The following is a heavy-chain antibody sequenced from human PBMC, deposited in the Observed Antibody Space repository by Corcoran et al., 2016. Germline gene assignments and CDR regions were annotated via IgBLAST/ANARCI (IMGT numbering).Heavy chain of an antibody. V-gene: IGHV3-73*02. D-gene: IGHD1-26*01. Sequence: EVQLVESGGDLVQPGGSLRLSCAASGFTFSDSAIHWVRQASGKGLEWVGRIRSRPNRYGTAYAASLGGRFTISRDDTKNTAYLQMNSLKTEDTAVYYCTRGSGGYGMDVWGQGTTVTVSS. CDR2: IRSRPNRYGT. J-gene: IGHJ6*02. CDR1: GFTFSDSA. CDR3: TRGSGGYGMDV.